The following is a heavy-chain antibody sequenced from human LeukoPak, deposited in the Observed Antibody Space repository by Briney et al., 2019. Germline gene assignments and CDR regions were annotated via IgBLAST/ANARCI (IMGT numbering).Heavy chain of an antibody. J-gene: IGHJ4*02. V-gene: IGHV4-4*07. CDR1: GGSISSYY. Sequence: SETLSLTCTVSGGSISSYYWSWVRQPAGKGLEWIGRIYTSGNTNYNPSLKSRVTMSVDKSKNQFSLKLSSVTAADTAVYYCASAEPRGIIWYPYWAQGTLVTVSS. CDR3: ASAEPRGIIWYPY. D-gene: IGHD6-13*01. CDR2: IYTSGNT.